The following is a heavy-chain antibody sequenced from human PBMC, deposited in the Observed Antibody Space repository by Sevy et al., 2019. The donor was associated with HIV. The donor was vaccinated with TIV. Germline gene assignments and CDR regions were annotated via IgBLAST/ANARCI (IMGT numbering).Heavy chain of an antibody. CDR1: GFTFSSYW. CDR3: ARHVGRCYDFWGGYPYYYYYGIDV. J-gene: IGHJ6*02. D-gene: IGHD3-3*01. V-gene: IGHV3-7*01. Sequence: GGSLRLSCAASGFTFSSYWMSWVRQAPGKGLEWVANIKQDGSEKYYVDSVKGRFTISRDNAKNSLYLQMNSLRAEDTAVYYCARHVGRCYDFWGGYPYYYYYGIDVWGQGTTVTVS. CDR2: IKQDGSEK.